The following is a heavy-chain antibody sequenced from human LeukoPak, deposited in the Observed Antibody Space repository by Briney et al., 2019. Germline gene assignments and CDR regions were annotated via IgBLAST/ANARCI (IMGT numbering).Heavy chain of an antibody. CDR2: IYYSGST. CDR3: ARQYYYDSSGYLDAFDI. J-gene: IGHJ3*02. CDR1: GGSISGYY. D-gene: IGHD3-22*01. Sequence: PSETLSLTCTVSGGSISGYYWTWIRQPPGKGLEWIGYIYYSGSTNYNPSLKSRVTISVDTSKNQFSLKLSSVTAADTAVYYCARQYYYDSSGYLDAFDIWGQGTMVTVSS. V-gene: IGHV4-59*01.